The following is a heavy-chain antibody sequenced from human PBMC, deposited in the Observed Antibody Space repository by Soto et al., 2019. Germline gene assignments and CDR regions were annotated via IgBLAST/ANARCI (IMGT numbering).Heavy chain of an antibody. CDR3: ARGVVPAAGAAPHYFHYGVDV. V-gene: IGHV1-69*06. D-gene: IGHD2-2*01. CDR2: IIPMFGTT. CDR1: GDTFKKFA. Sequence: QVQLVQSRPEVKKPGSSVKVSCKTSGDTFKKFAISWVRQAPGQGPEWMGGIIPMFGTTKYTQKFQGRVTFTADKSTGTAYMELTSLMSEDTATYFCARGVVPAAGAAPHYFHYGVDVWGQGTTVTVSS. J-gene: IGHJ6*02.